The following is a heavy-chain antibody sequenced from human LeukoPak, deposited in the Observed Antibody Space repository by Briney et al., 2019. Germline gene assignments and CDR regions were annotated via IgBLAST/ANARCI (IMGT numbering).Heavy chain of an antibody. D-gene: IGHD2-2*01. Sequence: SETLSLTCAVSGGSISSSNWWSWVRQPPGKGLEWIGEIYHSGSTNYNPSLKSRVTISVDTSKNQFSLKLSSVTAADTAVYYCARGYCSSTSCYSPKLFDIWGQGTMVTVSS. CDR1: GGSISSSNW. J-gene: IGHJ3*02. CDR2: IYHSGST. CDR3: ARGYCSSTSCYSPKLFDI. V-gene: IGHV4-4*02.